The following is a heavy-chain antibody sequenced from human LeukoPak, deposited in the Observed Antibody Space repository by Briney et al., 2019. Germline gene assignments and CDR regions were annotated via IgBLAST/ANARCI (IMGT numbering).Heavy chain of an antibody. CDR2: ISSSGGST. CDR1: GFTFSNYA. Sequence: GGSLRLSCAGSGFTFSNYAMSWVRQAPGKGLEWVSTISSSGGSTFYADSVKGRFTLSRDNSKNTVYLQMSSLRAEDTAVYYCAKVSLYFSSTNTGYFVYWGQGTLVTVSS. CDR3: AKVSLYFSSTNTGYFVY. D-gene: IGHD2-2*01. J-gene: IGHJ4*02. V-gene: IGHV3-23*01.